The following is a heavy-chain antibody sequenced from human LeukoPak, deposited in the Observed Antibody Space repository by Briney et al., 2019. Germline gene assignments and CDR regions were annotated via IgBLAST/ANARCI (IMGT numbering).Heavy chain of an antibody. J-gene: IGHJ4*02. D-gene: IGHD4-23*01. Sequence: GGSLRLSCAASGFTFNKYGMHWVRQAPGKGLEWVAFIRYDESNKYYADSVKGRFTISRDNSKNTLYLQMNSLRVEDTAVYYCVEDGGNSHFDYWGQGTLVTVSS. CDR1: GFTFNKYG. CDR2: IRYDESNK. CDR3: VEDGGNSHFDY. V-gene: IGHV3-30*02.